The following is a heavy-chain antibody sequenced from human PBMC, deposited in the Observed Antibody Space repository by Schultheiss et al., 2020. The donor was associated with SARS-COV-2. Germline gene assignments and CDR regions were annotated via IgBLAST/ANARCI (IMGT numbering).Heavy chain of an antibody. CDR3: ARMAVVGVGATKDY. CDR2: IDWDDDK. Sequence: SGPTLVKPTETLTLTCTVSGFSLSNARMGVSWIRQPPGKALEWLARIDWDDDKYYSTSLKTRLTISKDTSKNQVVLTMTNMDPVDTATYYCARMAVVGVGATKDYWGQGTLVTVSS. J-gene: IGHJ4*02. V-gene: IGHV2-70*11. CDR1: GFSLSNARMG. D-gene: IGHD1-26*01.